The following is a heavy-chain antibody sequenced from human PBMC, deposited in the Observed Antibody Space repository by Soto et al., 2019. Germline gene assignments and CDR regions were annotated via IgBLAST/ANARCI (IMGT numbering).Heavy chain of an antibody. CDR1: GFTFSSYS. Sequence: GGSLRLSCAASGFTFSSYSMNWVRQAPGKGLEWVSSISSSSSYIYYADSVKGRFTISRDNAKNSLYLQMNSLRAEDTAVYYCARDSSDVTAPFDCWGQGTLVTVSS. V-gene: IGHV3-21*01. J-gene: IGHJ4*02. CDR3: ARDSSDVTAPFDC. CDR2: ISSSSSYI.